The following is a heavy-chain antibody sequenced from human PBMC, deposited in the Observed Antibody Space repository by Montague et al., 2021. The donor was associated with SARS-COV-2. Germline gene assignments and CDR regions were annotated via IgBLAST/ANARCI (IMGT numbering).Heavy chain of an antibody. D-gene: IGHD5-18*01. CDR2: IYYTVST. CDR3: ARPVRGYSYALDAFEV. J-gene: IGHJ3*01. V-gene: IGHV4-39*01. CDR1: GGSISNSFYY. Sequence: SETLSLTCTVSGGSISNSFYYWGWIRQPPGKVLEWVGSIYYTVSTYYNPSLKSRVTISMNTSNNQFFLKLTSVTAADTAMYYCARPVRGYSYALDAFEVWGQGTMVTVSS.